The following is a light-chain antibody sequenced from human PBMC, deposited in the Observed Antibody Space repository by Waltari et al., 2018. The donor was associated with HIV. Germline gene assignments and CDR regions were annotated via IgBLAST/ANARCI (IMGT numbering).Light chain of an antibody. CDR3: CSYAGSSTLL. CDR1: SSDVGGYKY. V-gene: IGLV2-23*02. CDR2: DVS. Sequence: QSALTQPASVSGSPGQSITISCTGASSDVGGYKYVLWYQHHPGKAPKLMIYDVSERPSGVSNRFSGSKSGNTASLTISGLQAEDEADYYCCSYAGSSTLLFGGGTKVTVL. J-gene: IGLJ3*02.